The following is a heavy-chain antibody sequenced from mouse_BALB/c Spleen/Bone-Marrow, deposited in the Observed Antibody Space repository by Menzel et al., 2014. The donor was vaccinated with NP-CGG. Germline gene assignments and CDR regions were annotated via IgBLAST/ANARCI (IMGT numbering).Heavy chain of an antibody. Sequence: EVMLVESGGGLVQPGGSLKLSCATSGFTFSGYYMYWVRQTPDRRLEWVAYISSGDGSTYYPDTVKGRFTISRDNAKNTLYLQMSRLKSEDTAMYYCTRESYGYAMDHWGQGTSVTVSS. CDR2: ISSGDGST. CDR3: TRESYGYAMDH. CDR1: GFTFSGYY. V-gene: IGHV5-12*02. D-gene: IGHD1-1*01. J-gene: IGHJ4*01.